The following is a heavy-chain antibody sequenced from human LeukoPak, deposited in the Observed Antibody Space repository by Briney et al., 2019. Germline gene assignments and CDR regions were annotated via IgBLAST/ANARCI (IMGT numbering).Heavy chain of an antibody. Sequence: PGGSLRLSCAASGFTFSSYSMNWVRQAPGKGLEWVSSISSSSSYIYYADSVKGRFTISRDNAKNSLYLQMNSLRAEDTAVYYCAREAYYYDSSGLRYYYGKDVWGQGTTVTVSS. J-gene: IGHJ6*02. V-gene: IGHV3-21*01. CDR3: AREAYYYDSSGLRYYYGKDV. CDR2: ISSSSSYI. D-gene: IGHD3-22*01. CDR1: GFTFSSYS.